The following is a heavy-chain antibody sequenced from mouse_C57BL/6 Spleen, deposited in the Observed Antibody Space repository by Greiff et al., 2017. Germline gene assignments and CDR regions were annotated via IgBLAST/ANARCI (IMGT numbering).Heavy chain of an antibody. CDR1: GYTFTDYE. CDR3: TRRRLRSRFYY. J-gene: IGHJ2*01. CDR2: IDPETGGT. Sequence: VQLQQSGAELVRPGASVTLSCKASGYTFTDYEMHWVKQTPVHGLEWIGAIDPETGGTAYHQKFKGKAILTADKSYSTAYMELRSLPSEDSSVYYRTRRRLRSRFYYWGQNTTRTVSS. D-gene: IGHD1-1*01. V-gene: IGHV1-15*01.